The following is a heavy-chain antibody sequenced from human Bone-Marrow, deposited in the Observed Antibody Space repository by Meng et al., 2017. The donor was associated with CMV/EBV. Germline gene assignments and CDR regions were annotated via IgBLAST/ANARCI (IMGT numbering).Heavy chain of an antibody. Sequence: GESLKISCAASGFTFSSYAMHWVRQAPGKGLEWVAVISYDGSNKYYADSVKGRFTISRDNSKNTLYLQMNSLRAEDTAVYYCAKDPPGYCSSTSCLMGDWFDPWGQGTLVTVSS. CDR1: GFTFSSYA. CDR2: ISYDGSNK. V-gene: IGHV3-30-3*01. D-gene: IGHD2-2*01. CDR3: AKDPPGYCSSTSCLMGDWFDP. J-gene: IGHJ5*02.